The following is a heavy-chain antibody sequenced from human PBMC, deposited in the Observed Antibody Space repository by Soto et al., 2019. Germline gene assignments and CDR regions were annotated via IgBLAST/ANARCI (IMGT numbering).Heavy chain of an antibody. D-gene: IGHD3-22*01. V-gene: IGHV3-23*01. Sequence: PAGSLRLSCAASGFTFSSYAMSWVRQAPGKGLEWVSAISGSGGSTYYADSVKGRFTISRDNSKNTLYLQMNSLRAEDTDVYYCAKDLPAYYYDSSRYHFEYWGQGTLVTVSS. CDR2: ISGSGGST. CDR3: AKDLPAYYYDSSRYHFEY. J-gene: IGHJ4*02. CDR1: GFTFSSYA.